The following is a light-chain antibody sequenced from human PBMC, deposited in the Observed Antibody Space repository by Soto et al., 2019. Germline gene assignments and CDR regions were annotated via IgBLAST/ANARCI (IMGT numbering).Light chain of an antibody. J-gene: IGKJ4*01. V-gene: IGKV3-15*01. CDR1: QSVSSN. CDR2: GAS. Sequence: EIVMTQSPATLPVSPGERATLSCRASQSVSSNLAWYQQKPGQAPSLLIYGASTRATGTPARFSGSGSGTEFTLTISSLQSEDFAVYYCQQYIRWPLTFGGGTKGDIK. CDR3: QQYIRWPLT.